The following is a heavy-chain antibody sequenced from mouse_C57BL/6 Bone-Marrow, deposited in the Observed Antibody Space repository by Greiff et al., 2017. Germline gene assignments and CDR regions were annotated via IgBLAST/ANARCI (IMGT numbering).Heavy chain of an antibody. CDR1: GYTFTDYY. D-gene: IGHD2-5*01. V-gene: IGHV1-26*01. J-gene: IGHJ2*01. Sequence: EVQLQQSGPELVKPGASVKISCKASGYTFTDYYMNWVKQSHGKSLEWMGDINPNNGGTSYNQKFKGKATLTVDKSYSTAYMELRSLTSEESADYYCARGRISNYGYFDYWGQGTTLTVSS. CDR2: INPNNGGT. CDR3: ARGRISNYGYFDY.